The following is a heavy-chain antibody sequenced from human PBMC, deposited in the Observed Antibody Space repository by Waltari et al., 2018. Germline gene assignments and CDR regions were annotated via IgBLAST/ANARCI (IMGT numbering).Heavy chain of an antibody. V-gene: IGHV4-39*02. CDR3: ARDQEFYQH. CDR1: GGSISSESYY. J-gene: IGHJ1*01. Sequence: QLQLQESGPGLVKPSETLSLTCTVSGGSISSESYYWGWIRQPPGKGLEWIGIISYSGSTYYNPSLKSRVTISVDTSKNQFSLKLSSVTAADTAVYYCARDQEFYQHWGQGTLVTVSS. CDR2: ISYSGST.